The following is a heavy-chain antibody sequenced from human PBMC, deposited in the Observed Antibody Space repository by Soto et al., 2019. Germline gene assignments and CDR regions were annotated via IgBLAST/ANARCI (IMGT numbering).Heavy chain of an antibody. CDR3: TTAGPFYYYYGTDV. CDR1: GFTFNIAW. J-gene: IGHJ6*02. V-gene: IGHV3-15*01. Sequence: TGGSLRLSCAASGFTFNIAWMSWVRQAPGKGLEWVGRIKSKTDGGTKDYAAPVKGRFTISRDDSKNTLYLQMNSLKTEDTAVYYCTTAGPFYYYYGTDVWGQGTTVTVSS. CDR2: IKSKTDGGTK.